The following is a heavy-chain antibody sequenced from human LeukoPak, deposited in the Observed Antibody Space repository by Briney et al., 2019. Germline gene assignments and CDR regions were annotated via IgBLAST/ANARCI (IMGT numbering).Heavy chain of an antibody. D-gene: IGHD4-17*01. CDR3: AKDKVPYGDKYFYFDY. CDR2: ISYDGSNK. V-gene: IGHV3-30*18. CDR1: GFTFSSYG. J-gene: IGHJ4*02. Sequence: QSGGSLRLSCAASGFTFSSYGMHWVRQAPGKGLEWVAVISYDGSNKYYADSVKGRFTISRDNSKNTLYLQMNSLRAEDTALYYCAKDKVPYGDKYFYFDYWGQGTLVTVSS.